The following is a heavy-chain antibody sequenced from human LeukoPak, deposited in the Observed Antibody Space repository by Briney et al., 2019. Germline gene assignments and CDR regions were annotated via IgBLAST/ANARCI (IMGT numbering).Heavy chain of an antibody. V-gene: IGHV3-23*01. CDR3: SKGEREAGALTLVY. CDR1: VFTYRNYA. D-gene: IGHD1-26*01. CDR2: VSGGGNTT. J-gene: IGHJ4*02. Sequence: GGSLRLSRAASVFTYRNYAMSRVRPTPGTGGGWVSAVSGGGNTTHNADSVKGHLPVSKYTSKNMVYLQMDSLGADDTAVYYCSKGEREAGALTLVYWGQGTPVTVSS.